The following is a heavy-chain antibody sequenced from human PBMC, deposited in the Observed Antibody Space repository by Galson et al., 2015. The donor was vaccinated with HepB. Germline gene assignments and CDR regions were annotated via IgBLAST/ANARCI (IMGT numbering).Heavy chain of an antibody. CDR1: GGTFSSYA. Sequence: SVKVSCKASGGTFSSYAISWVRQAPGQGLEWMGGIIPILGIANYAQKFQGRVTITADKSTSTAYMELSSLRSEDTAVYYCARAARQYYDFWSGYYSRDYYYMDVWGKWTTVTVSS. CDR2: IIPILGIA. V-gene: IGHV1-69*10. D-gene: IGHD3-3*01. J-gene: IGHJ6*03. CDR3: ARAARQYYDFWSGYYSRDYYYMDV.